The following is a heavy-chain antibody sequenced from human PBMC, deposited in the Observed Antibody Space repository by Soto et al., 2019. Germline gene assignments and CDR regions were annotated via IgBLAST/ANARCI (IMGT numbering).Heavy chain of an antibody. CDR1: GFSLSTSGVG. CDR3: AHGTIFGVVIIRSQYYFDY. V-gene: IGHV2-5*02. CDR2: IYWDDDK. Sequence: SGPTLVNPTQTLTLTCTFSGFSLSTSGVGVGWIRQPPGKALEWLALIYWDDDKRYSPSLKSRLTITKDTSKNQVVLKMTNMDPVDTATYYCAHGTIFGVVIIRSQYYFDYWGQGTLVTVSS. J-gene: IGHJ4*02. D-gene: IGHD3-3*01.